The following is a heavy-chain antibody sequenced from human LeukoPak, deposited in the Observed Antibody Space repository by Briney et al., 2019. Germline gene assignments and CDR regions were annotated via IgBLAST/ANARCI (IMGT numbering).Heavy chain of an antibody. Sequence: GGSLRLSCAASGFTFSDYYMSWIRQAPGKGLEWVSYISSSGSTIYYANSVKGRFTISRDNAKNSLYLQMNSLRAEDTAVYYCASHDCSGGSCDYWGQGTLVTVSS. D-gene: IGHD2-15*01. J-gene: IGHJ4*02. CDR3: ASHDCSGGSCDY. CDR1: GFTFSDYY. CDR2: ISSSGSTI. V-gene: IGHV3-11*01.